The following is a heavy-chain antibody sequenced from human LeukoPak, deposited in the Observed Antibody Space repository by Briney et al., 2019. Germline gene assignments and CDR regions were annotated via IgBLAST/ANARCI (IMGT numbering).Heavy chain of an antibody. CDR3: ARDLYQLLLGSPHDH. J-gene: IGHJ4*02. D-gene: IGHD2-2*01. CDR1: GFTFSNYN. V-gene: IGHV3-21*01. CDR2: ISSSGGYM. Sequence: GGSLRLSCAASGFTFSNYNMNWVRQAPGKGLEWVSSISSSGGYMYHADSVKGRFTISRDNAKNSLYLQMNSLRADDTAVYYCARDLYQLLLGSPHDHWGQGTLVTVSS.